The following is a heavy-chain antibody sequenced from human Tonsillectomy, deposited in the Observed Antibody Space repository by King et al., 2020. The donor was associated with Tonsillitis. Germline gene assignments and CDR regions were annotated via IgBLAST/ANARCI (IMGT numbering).Heavy chain of an antibody. D-gene: IGHD1-7*01. V-gene: IGHV3-15*01. CDR3: TTDFWNYFRSGY. CDR2: IKSKSDGGTA. Sequence: VQLVESGGGLVKPGGSLRLSCAASGITLGNAWMNWVRQAPGKGLEWVGRIKSKSDGGTADYAAPVKGRFTISRDDSKDTLYLQMNSLKTEDTAVYYCTTDFWNYFRSGYWGQGTLVTVSS. CDR1: GITLGNAW. J-gene: IGHJ4*02.